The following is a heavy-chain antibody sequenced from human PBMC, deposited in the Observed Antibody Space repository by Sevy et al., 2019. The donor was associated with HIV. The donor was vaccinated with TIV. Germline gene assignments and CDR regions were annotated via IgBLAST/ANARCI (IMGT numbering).Heavy chain of an antibody. V-gene: IGHV3-21*01. Sequence: GGSLRLSCAASGFTFSSYSMNWVRQAPWKGLEWVSSISSSCSYIYYADSVKGRFTISRDNAKNSLYLQMNSLRAEDTAVYYCARYYDILTGYPYYYYGMDVWGQGTTVTVSS. CDR2: ISSSCSYI. D-gene: IGHD3-9*01. CDR3: ARYYDILTGYPYYYYGMDV. CDR1: GFTFSSYS. J-gene: IGHJ6*02.